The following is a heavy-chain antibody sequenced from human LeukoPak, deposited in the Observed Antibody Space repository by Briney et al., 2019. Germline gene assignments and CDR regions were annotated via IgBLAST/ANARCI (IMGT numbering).Heavy chain of an antibody. CDR2: ITSTSKTT. D-gene: IGHD3-3*01. J-gene: IGHJ5*02. CDR3: ARDPVFEVGGNWFDP. V-gene: IGHV3-48*01. Sequence: PGGSLRLSCAASGFTFNDYNFNWVRQAPGKGLEWLSYITSTSKTTYYAASVKGRFTISRDTAKNSVYLQMNSLRAEDTAVYYCARDPVFEVGGNWFDPWGQGTLVIVSS. CDR1: GFTFNDYN.